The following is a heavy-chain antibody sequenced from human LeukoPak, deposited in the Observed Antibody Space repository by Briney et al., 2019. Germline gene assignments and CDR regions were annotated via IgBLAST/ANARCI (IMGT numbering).Heavy chain of an antibody. CDR2: MYSSGKS. CDR3: TRVPTGTTGPAGY. V-gene: IGHV4-59*12. Sequence: SETLSLTCTVSGVSIHNNYWSWIRQPPGKGLEWIGSMYSSGKSDYSPSLKNRVTMSIDTSKNQFSLKLTSVTAADTAVYYCTRVPTGTTGPAGYWGQGTLVTVSS. D-gene: IGHD1-1*01. J-gene: IGHJ4*02. CDR1: GVSIHNNY.